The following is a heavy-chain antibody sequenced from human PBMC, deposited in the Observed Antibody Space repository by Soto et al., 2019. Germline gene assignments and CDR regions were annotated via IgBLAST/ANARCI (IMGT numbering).Heavy chain of an antibody. CDR1: GDTFSSYA. CDR2: IIPFFGSA. D-gene: IGHD2-2*01. Sequence: QAQLEQSGAEVKKPGSSVKVSCKASGDTFSSYAISWVRQAPGQGLEWMGGIIPFFGSAKYAQKFQGRVTLTAAKSTSTAYLGLTSLRSEDTAVYFCATGFPYCTNTSCYTGGDGMHVWRHGTRVNVSS. J-gene: IGHJ6*02. V-gene: IGHV1-69*06. CDR3: ATGFPYCTNTSCYTGGDGMHV.